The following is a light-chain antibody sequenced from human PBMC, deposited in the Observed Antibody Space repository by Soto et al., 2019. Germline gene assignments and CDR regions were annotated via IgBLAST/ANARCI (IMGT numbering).Light chain of an antibody. CDR3: CSYTGSSAI. Sequence: QSALTQPASVSGSPGQSITISCTGTSGDVGYYNLVSWYQQYPGKAPKLMIYEGRKRPSGVSNRFSGSKSGNTASLTISGLQAEDEADYYCCSYTGSSAIFGGGTKLTV. J-gene: IGLJ2*01. V-gene: IGLV2-23*01. CDR1: SGDVGYYNL. CDR2: EGR.